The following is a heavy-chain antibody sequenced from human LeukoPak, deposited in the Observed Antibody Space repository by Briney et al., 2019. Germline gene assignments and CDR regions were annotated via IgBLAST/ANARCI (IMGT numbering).Heavy chain of an antibody. CDR1: GYTFTSYA. J-gene: IGHJ6*03. D-gene: IGHD6-6*01. Sequence: ASVKVSCKASGYTFTSYAMNWVRQAPGQGLEWMGWINTNTGNPTYAQGFTGRFVFSLDTSVSTAYLQISSLKAEDTAVYYCARVKSAPNYYYYYYMDVWGKGTTVTVSS. V-gene: IGHV7-4-1*02. CDR3: ARVKSAPNYYYYYYMDV. CDR2: INTNTGNP.